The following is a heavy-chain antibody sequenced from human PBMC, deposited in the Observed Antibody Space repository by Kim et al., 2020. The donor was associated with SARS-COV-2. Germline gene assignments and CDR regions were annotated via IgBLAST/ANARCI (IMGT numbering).Heavy chain of an antibody. D-gene: IGHD1-26*01. Sequence: SETLSLTCTVSGGSISSGGHYWSWIRQHPGKGLEWIGYINYSGSTYYNPSLKSRVTISIDTSKNQFSLKLSSVTAADTAVYYCARYSMYSYAMDVWGQGT. CDR2: INYSGST. CDR3: ARYSMYSYAMDV. CDR1: GGSISSGGHY. V-gene: IGHV4-31*03. J-gene: IGHJ6*02.